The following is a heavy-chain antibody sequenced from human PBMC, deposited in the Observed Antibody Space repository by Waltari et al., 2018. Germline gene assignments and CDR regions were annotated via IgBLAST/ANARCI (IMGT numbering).Heavy chain of an antibody. Sequence: QVQLQQWGAGLLKPSETLSLTCAVYGGSFSGYYWSWIRQPPGKGREWIGEINHSGSTNYNPSLKSRVTISVDTSKNQFSLKLSSVTAADTAVYYCARAVSSGWDYWGQGTLVTVSS. V-gene: IGHV4-34*01. J-gene: IGHJ4*02. D-gene: IGHD6-19*01. CDR1: GGSFSGYY. CDR3: ARAVSSGWDY. CDR2: INHSGST.